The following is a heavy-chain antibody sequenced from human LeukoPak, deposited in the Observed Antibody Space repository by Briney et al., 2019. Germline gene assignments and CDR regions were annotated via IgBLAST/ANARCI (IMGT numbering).Heavy chain of an antibody. V-gene: IGHV4-59*01. D-gene: IGHD6-19*01. CDR2: IYYSGST. J-gene: IGHJ4*02. Sequence: SETLSLTCTVSGGSISSYYWSWIRQPPGKGLEWIGHIYYSGSTDYNPSLKSRVTTSVDTSKNQFSLKLSSVTAADTAMYYCARSYTNGWFYFDYWGQGTLVTVSS. CDR3: ARSYTNGWFYFDY. CDR1: GGSISSYY.